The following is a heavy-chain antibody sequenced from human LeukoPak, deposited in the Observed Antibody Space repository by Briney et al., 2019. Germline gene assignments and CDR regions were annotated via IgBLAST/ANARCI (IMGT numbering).Heavy chain of an antibody. CDR2: IYHSGST. D-gene: IGHD3-10*01. CDR3: ARDNPAIWFGELLPFDY. J-gene: IGHJ4*02. V-gene: IGHV4-38-2*02. Sequence: SETLSLTCTVSGGSISTYYWSWIRQPPGKGLEWIGSIYHSGSTYYNPSLKSRVTISVDTSKNQFSLKLSSVTAADTAVYYCARDNPAIWFGELLPFDYWGQGTLVTVSS. CDR1: GGSISTYY.